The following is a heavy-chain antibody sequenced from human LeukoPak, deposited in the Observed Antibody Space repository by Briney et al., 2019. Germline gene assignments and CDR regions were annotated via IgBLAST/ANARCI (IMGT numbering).Heavy chain of an antibody. V-gene: IGHV3-53*01. J-gene: IGHJ4*02. D-gene: IGHD3-10*01. CDR1: GFTVSSNY. CDR2: IYSGGST. Sequence: GGSLRLSCAASGFTVSSNYMSWVRQAPGKGLEWVSVIYSGGSTYYADSAKGRFTISRDNSKNTLYLQMNSLRAEDTAVYYCARVGGSGSYYHCDYWGQGTLVTVSS. CDR3: ARVGGSGSYYHCDY.